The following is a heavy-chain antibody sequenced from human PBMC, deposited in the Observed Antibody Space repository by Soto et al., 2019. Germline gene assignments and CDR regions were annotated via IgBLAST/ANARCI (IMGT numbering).Heavy chain of an antibody. CDR3: ARGMTPPGAPAWYYFDS. CDR1: GASITGSSY. J-gene: IGHJ4*02. Sequence: QVQLQESGPGLMKPSETLSLTCTVSGASITGSSYWSWIRQPAGKGLEWIGRFSHSGTTNYNPSLRSRVTMSADVSKNQFSLRLTSVTAADTALYYCARGMTPPGAPAWYYFDSWGQGTLVTVSS. CDR2: FSHSGTT. D-gene: IGHD2-8*02. V-gene: IGHV4-4*07.